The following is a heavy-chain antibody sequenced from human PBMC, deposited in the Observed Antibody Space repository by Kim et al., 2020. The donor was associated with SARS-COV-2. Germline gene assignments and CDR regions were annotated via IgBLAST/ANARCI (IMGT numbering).Heavy chain of an antibody. J-gene: IGHJ4*02. CDR2: MRNDGSYK. CDR3: ARDSY. Sequence: GGSLRLSCAASGFTFSSYSMNWVRQAPGKGLEWVASMRNDGSYKYYADSVKGRFTISRDNAKNSLYLQMNSLRAEDTAVYYCARDSYWGQGTLVTVSS. V-gene: IGHV3-21*01. CDR1: GFTFSSYS.